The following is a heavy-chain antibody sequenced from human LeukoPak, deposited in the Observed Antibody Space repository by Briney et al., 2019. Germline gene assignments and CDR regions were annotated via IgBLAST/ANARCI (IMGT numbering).Heavy chain of an antibody. CDR1: GYTFTGYY. CDR3: ARKRGYSYGYDY. J-gene: IGHJ4*02. V-gene: IGHV1-2*02. D-gene: IGHD5-18*01. Sequence: ASVKVSCKASGYTFTGYYMHWVRQAPGQGLEWMGWINPNSGGTNYAQKFQGRVTMTRDTSISTAYMELSRLRSDDTAVYYCARKRGYSYGYDYWGQGTLVTVSP. CDR2: INPNSGGT.